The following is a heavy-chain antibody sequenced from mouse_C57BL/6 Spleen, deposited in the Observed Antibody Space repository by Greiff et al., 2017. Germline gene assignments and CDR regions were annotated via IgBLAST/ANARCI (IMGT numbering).Heavy chain of an antibody. Sequence: EVKLVESGGGLVKPGGSLKLSCAASGFTFSSYAMSWVRQTPETRLEWVATISDGGSYTYYPDNVKGRFTISRDNAKNNLYLQMSHLKSEDTAMYYCARYGNYGGNFDYWGQGTTLTVSS. CDR1: GFTFSSYA. CDR3: ARYGNYGGNFDY. J-gene: IGHJ2*01. CDR2: ISDGGSYT. V-gene: IGHV5-4*03. D-gene: IGHD2-1*01.